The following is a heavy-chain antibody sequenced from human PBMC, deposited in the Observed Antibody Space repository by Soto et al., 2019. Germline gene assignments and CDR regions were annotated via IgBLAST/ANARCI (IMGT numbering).Heavy chain of an antibody. Sequence: KPSETLSLTCTVSGGSISSYYWSWIRQPAGKRLEWIGRIYTSGSTNYNPSLKSRVTMSVDTSKNQFSLKMSSVTAADTAVYYCAREARYYDILTGYYWVYYFDYWGQGTMVTVSS. V-gene: IGHV4-4*07. CDR3: AREARYYDILTGYYWVYYFDY. CDR2: IYTSGST. J-gene: IGHJ4*02. D-gene: IGHD3-9*01. CDR1: GGSISSYY.